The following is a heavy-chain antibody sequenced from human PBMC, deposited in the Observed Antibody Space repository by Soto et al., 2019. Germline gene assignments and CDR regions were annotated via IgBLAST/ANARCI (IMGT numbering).Heavy chain of an antibody. V-gene: IGHV1-3*01. Sequence: ASVKVSCKASGYTFTSYAMHWVRQAPGERLEWMGWINAGNGNTKYSQKLQGRVTITRDTSASTAYMELSSLRSEDTAVYYCARGLVGAYYYGMDVWGQGTTVTVSS. J-gene: IGHJ6*02. CDR2: INAGNGNT. CDR1: GYTFTSYA. D-gene: IGHD6-6*01. CDR3: ARGLVGAYYYGMDV.